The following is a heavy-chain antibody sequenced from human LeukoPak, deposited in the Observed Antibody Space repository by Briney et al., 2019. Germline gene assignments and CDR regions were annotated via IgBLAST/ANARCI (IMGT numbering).Heavy chain of an antibody. CDR1: GGTFSSYV. V-gene: IGHV1-69*06. Sequence: SVKVSCKSSGGTFSSYVITWVRQAPGQGLEWMGGIIPLFGKANYTQKFQDRVTITADKSTGTAYMEFRSLRSEDTAVYYCARNLNYYDRSGYRFWGQGTLVTVSS. D-gene: IGHD3-22*01. J-gene: IGHJ4*02. CDR2: IIPLFGKA. CDR3: ARNLNYYDRSGYRF.